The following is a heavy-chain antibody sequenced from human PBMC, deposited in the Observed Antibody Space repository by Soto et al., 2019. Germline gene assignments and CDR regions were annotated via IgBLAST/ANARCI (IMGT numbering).Heavy chain of an antibody. J-gene: IGHJ6*02. CDR1: GDSVSSNSAA. CDR3: ARDREAATPYYYYGMDV. D-gene: IGHD2-15*01. V-gene: IGHV6-1*01. CDR2: TYYRSKWYN. Sequence: PSQTLSLTCAISGDSVSSNSAAWNWIRQSPSRGLEWLGRTYYRSKWYNDYAVSVKSRITINPDTSKNQFSLQLNSVTPEDTAVYYCARDREAATPYYYYGMDVWGQGTTVTVSS.